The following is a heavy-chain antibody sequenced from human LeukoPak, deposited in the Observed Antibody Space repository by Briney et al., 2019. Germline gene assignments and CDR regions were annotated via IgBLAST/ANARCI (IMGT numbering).Heavy chain of an antibody. J-gene: IGHJ6*02. CDR3: ARNIVVVPASTDGMDV. Sequence: SETLSHTCTVSGGFINSINYYWGWIRQPPGKGLEWIGSFYYSGSTYYNPSLKSRVTISVDMSKNQFSLKLGSVTAADTAVYYCARNIVVVPASTDGMDVWGQGTTVTVSS. CDR1: GGFINSINYY. CDR2: FYYSGST. V-gene: IGHV4-39*07. D-gene: IGHD2-2*01.